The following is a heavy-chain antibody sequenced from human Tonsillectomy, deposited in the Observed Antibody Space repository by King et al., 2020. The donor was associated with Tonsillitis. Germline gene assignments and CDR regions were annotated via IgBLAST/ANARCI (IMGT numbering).Heavy chain of an antibody. CDR2: MSSDGRSK. J-gene: IGHJ4*01. CDR3: ARNPQRQLMPDYFDY. D-gene: IGHD6-13*01. CDR1: GFNFSNYP. V-gene: IGHV3-30*04. Sequence: VQLVESGGGVVQPGRSLRLSCTGSGFNFSNYPIHWVRQAPGKGVEWVGVMSSDGRSKYFADSVKGRFTISRDNSKNTVLLRMNSLRLEDTAVYYCARNPQRQLMPDYFDYWGQGTLVTVSS.